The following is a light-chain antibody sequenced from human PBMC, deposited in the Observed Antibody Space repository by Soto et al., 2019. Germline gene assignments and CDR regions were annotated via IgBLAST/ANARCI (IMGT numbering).Light chain of an antibody. J-gene: IGKJ1*01. Sequence: EIVMTQSPATLSVSPGERATLSCRASQSVSSNLAWYQQKPGQAPRLLIYGASTRATGIPARFSGSGSGTEFTLTVSSLQSEDFAVYYCQQYNNWPPWTFGNGTVVEIK. CDR3: QQYNNWPPWT. V-gene: IGKV3-15*01. CDR2: GAS. CDR1: QSVSSN.